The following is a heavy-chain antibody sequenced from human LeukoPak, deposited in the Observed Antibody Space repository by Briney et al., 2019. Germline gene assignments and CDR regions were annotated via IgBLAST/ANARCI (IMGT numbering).Heavy chain of an antibody. CDR1: GGSISSSSYY. CDR2: IYYSGST. J-gene: IGHJ4*02. D-gene: IGHD6-13*01. V-gene: IGHV4-39*07. CDR3: ARDSAAGHVGY. Sequence: SETLSLTCTVSGGSISSSSYYWGWIRQPPGKGLEWIGSIYYSGSTYYNPSLRSRVTISVDTSKNQFSLRLTSVTAADTAVYYCARDSAAGHVGYWGQGTLVTVSS.